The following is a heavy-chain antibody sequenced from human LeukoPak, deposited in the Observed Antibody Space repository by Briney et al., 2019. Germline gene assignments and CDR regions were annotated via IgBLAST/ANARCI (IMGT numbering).Heavy chain of an antibody. Sequence: SETLSLTCTVSGASITNYHWSWIRQPPGKGLEWIGYMYDSGNTNYNPSLKSRVTISVDTSKNQFSLKLNSVTAADTAVYYCARLPRGYWGQGTLVTVSS. CDR3: ARLPRGY. CDR2: MYDSGNT. CDR1: GASITNYH. J-gene: IGHJ4*02. V-gene: IGHV4-59*01.